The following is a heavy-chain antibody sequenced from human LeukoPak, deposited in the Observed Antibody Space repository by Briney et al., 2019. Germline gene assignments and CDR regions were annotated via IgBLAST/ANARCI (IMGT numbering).Heavy chain of an antibody. J-gene: IGHJ4*02. V-gene: IGHV3-53*01. CDR2: IYSGGST. CDR3: ARERRGNFDY. Sequence: GGSLRLSCAASGFTVSSNYMSWVRQAPGKGLERVSVIYSGGSTYYADSVKGRFTISRDNSKNTLYLQMNSLRAEDTAVYYCARERRGNFDYWGQGTLVTVSS. CDR1: GFTVSSNY. D-gene: IGHD1-1*01.